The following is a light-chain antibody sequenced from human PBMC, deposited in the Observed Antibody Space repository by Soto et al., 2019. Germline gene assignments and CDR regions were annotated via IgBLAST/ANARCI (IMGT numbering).Light chain of an antibody. CDR2: DAS. CDR3: QQRRNWPQT. V-gene: IGKV3-11*01. J-gene: IGKJ1*01. Sequence: DILLAQSPATLSLSPGERATLSCRASQTISNYLAWYQQKPGQAPRLLIYDASNRAAGIPARFSGRGSGADFTLTISSLEPEDFAVYYCQQRRNWPQTFGQGTRVDLK. CDR1: QTISNY.